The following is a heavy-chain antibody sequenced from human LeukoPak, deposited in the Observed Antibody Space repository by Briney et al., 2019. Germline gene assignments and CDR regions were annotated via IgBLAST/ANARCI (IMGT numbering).Heavy chain of an antibody. CDR2: IYHSGDT. D-gene: IGHD4-17*01. J-gene: IGHJ4*02. Sequence: SETLSLTCAVSGGSISSGGYSWSWIRQPPGKGLEWIGYIYHSGDTYYNASLMSRVTISVDRSKNQFSLKLRSVTAADTAVYYCARGVYGDYVDYWGQRTLVTVSS. V-gene: IGHV4-30-2*01. CDR3: ARGVYGDYVDY. CDR1: GGSISSGGYS.